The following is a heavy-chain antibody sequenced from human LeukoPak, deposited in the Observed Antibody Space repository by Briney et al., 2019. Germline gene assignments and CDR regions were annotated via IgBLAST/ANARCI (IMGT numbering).Heavy chain of an antibody. CDR1: GGSFSGYY. Sequence: SETLSLTCAVYGGSFSGYYWSWIRQPPGKGLEWIGEINHSGSTNYNPSLKSRVTISVDTSKNQFSLKLSSVTAADTAVYYCARGPYDCVWGSYRYTLFDYWGQGTLVTVSS. CDR3: ARGPYDCVWGSYRYTLFDY. V-gene: IGHV4-34*01. CDR2: INHSGST. D-gene: IGHD3-16*02. J-gene: IGHJ4*02.